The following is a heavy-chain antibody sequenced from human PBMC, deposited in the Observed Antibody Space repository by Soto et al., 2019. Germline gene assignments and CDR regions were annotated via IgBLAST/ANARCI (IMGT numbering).Heavy chain of an antibody. V-gene: IGHV1-3*01. J-gene: IGHJ4*02. CDR3: AMSFVVVTALDY. CDR2: INAGNGNT. D-gene: IGHD2-21*02. Sequence: QVQLVQSGAEAKKPGASVKVSCKASGYTFTSYAMHWVRQAPGQRLEWMGWINAGNGNTKYSQKFQGRVTITRDTAASTAYMDLSSLRSEDTAVYYCAMSFVVVTALDYWGQGTLVTVAS. CDR1: GYTFTSYA.